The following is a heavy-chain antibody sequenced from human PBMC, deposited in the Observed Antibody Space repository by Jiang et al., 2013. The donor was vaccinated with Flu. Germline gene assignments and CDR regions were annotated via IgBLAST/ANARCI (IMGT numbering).Heavy chain of an antibody. V-gene: IGHV1-24*01. CDR3: ATSNYDILTGYYTTKYYFDY. D-gene: IGHD3-9*01. Sequence: SGAEVKKPGASVKVSCKVSGYTLTELSMHWVRQAPGKGLEWMGGFDPEDGETIYAQKFQGRVTMTEDTSTDTAYMELSSLRSEDTAVYYCATSNYDILTGYYTTKYYFDYWGQGTLVTVSS. CDR1: GYTLTELS. J-gene: IGHJ4*02. CDR2: FDPEDGET.